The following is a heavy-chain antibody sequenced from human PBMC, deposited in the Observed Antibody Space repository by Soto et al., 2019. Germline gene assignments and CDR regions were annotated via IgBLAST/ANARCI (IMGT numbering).Heavy chain of an antibody. CDR1: GASISSTNW. CDR2: IYHTGST. CDR3: ATLPPRIVVVVLPIPT. Sequence: QVQLQESGPRLVKPSGTLSLTCAVSGASISSTNWWTWVRQPPGKGLEWIGEIYHTGSTKYNPSRXGXVXISXDKSNNQCSLNLSSVTAADTAVYYCATLPPRIVVVVLPIPTWGQGTLVTVSS. V-gene: IGHV4-4*02. J-gene: IGHJ4*02. D-gene: IGHD2-15*01.